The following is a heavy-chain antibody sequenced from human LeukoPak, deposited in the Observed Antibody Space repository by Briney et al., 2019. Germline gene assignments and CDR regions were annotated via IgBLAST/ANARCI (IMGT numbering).Heavy chain of an antibody. J-gene: IGHJ6*03. CDR1: GYTLTELS. CDR2: FDPEDGET. Sequence: ASVKVSCKVSGYTLTELSMHWVRQAPGKGLEWMGGFDPEDGETIYAQKFQGRVTITADTSTDTAYMELSSLRSEDTAVYYCDLMVRGNMDVWGKGTTVTVSS. V-gene: IGHV1-24*01. CDR3: DLMVRGNMDV. D-gene: IGHD3-10*01.